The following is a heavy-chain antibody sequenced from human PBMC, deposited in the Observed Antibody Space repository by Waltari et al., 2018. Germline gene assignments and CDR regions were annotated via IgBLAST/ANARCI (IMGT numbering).Heavy chain of an antibody. Sequence: QVQLVQSGAEVKKPGASVKVSCKASGYHFTGYYLHWVRQAPGQGLEWKGWINPNSGGTNYAQKFQGRVTMTRDTSISTTYMELSRLRSDDKAVYYCARPTMVRGVTSYYFDYWGQGTLVTVSS. CDR3: ARPTMVRGVTSYYFDY. CDR2: INPNSGGT. D-gene: IGHD3-10*01. J-gene: IGHJ4*02. CDR1: GYHFTGYY. V-gene: IGHV1-2*02.